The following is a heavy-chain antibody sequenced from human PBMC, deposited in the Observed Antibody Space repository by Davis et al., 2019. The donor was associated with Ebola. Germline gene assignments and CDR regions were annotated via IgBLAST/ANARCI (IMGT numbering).Heavy chain of an antibody. CDR3: ARGPGIIHY. Sequence: PSETLSLTCTVSGGSINNFYWSWIRQPAGKGLEWIGRVFSSGSTDYNPSLKSRVTMSVDTSKNQFSLKLTSVTAADTAVYYCARGPGIIHYWGQGTLVTVSS. J-gene: IGHJ4*02. CDR2: VFSSGST. V-gene: IGHV4-4*07. CDR1: GGSINNFY. D-gene: IGHD6-13*01.